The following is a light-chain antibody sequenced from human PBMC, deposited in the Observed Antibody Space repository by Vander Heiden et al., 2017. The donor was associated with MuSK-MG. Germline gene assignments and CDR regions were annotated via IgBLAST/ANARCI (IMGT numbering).Light chain of an antibody. CDR3: QQSDSTRYS. Sequence: DIQMTQSPSSLSASVGDRVTITCRASQRMSSYLNWYQQKSGKAPKLLIFGASNWGAGVPSRFSGSGSGTDFALTINNLQPEDVATYYCQQSDSTRYSFGQGTKLEIK. CDR1: QRMSSY. CDR2: GAS. J-gene: IGKJ2*03. V-gene: IGKV1-39*01.